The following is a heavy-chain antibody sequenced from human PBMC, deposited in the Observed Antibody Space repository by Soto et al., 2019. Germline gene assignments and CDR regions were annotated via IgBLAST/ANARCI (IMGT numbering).Heavy chain of an antibody. D-gene: IGHD6-13*01. CDR3: ARVSPFAAAAGTTVFDY. Sequence: SETLSLTCTVSGGSISSYYWSWIRQPSGKGLEWIGYIYYSGSTNYNPSLKSRVTISVDTSKNQFSLKLSSVTAADTAVYYCARVSPFAAAAGTTVFDYWGQGTLVTVSS. J-gene: IGHJ4*02. V-gene: IGHV4-59*01. CDR2: IYYSGST. CDR1: GGSISSYY.